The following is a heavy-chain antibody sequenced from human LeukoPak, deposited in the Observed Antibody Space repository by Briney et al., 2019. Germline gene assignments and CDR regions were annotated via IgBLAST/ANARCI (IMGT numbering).Heavy chain of an antibody. Sequence: GGSLRLSCAASGFTFSDYYMSWIRQAPGKGLEWVSYISSSGSTICYADSVKGRFTISRDNAKNSLYLQMNSLRAEDTAVYYCASLYCGGDCYKDYWGQGTLVTVSS. CDR1: GFTFSDYY. D-gene: IGHD2-21*02. J-gene: IGHJ4*02. CDR2: ISSSGSTI. CDR3: ASLYCGGDCYKDY. V-gene: IGHV3-11*01.